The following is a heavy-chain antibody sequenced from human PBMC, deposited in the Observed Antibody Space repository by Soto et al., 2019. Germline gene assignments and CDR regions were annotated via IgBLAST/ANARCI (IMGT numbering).Heavy chain of an antibody. D-gene: IGHD3-3*01. CDR1: GFTFSSYS. V-gene: IGHV3-21*01. CDR2: ISSSSSYI. Sequence: GGSLRLSCAASGFTFSSYSMNWVRQAPGKGLEWVSSISSSSSYIYYTDSVKGRFTISRDNAKNSLYLQMNSLRAEDTAVYYCARDLPDYDFWSAPPLYWGQGTLVTVSS. J-gene: IGHJ4*02. CDR3: ARDLPDYDFWSAPPLY.